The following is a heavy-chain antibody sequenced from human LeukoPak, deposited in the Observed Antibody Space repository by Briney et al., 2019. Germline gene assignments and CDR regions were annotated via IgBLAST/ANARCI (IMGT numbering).Heavy chain of an antibody. Sequence: GGSLRLSCAASGFTFSNYAMHWVRQAPGKGLEWMAVIWYDGSNEYYAESVKGRFTISRDNSKNTLYLQMNSLRAEDTAVYHCARDRVVRGVITPYYFDYWGQGTLVTVSS. CDR2: IWYDGSNE. CDR3: ARDRVVRGVITPYYFDY. CDR1: GFTFSNYA. D-gene: IGHD3-10*01. V-gene: IGHV3-33*01. J-gene: IGHJ4*02.